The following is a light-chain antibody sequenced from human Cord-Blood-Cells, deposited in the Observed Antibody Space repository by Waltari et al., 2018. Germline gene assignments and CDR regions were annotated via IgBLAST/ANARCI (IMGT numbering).Light chain of an antibody. CDR3: SSYTSSSTYV. Sequence: QSALTQPASVSGSPGQSLTISCTGTSSDVGGYNCVSWYPQHPGKAPKLMIYDVSKRPSGVSNRFSGSKSGNTASLTISGLQAEDEADYYCSSYTSSSTYVFGTGTKVTVL. CDR2: DVS. V-gene: IGLV2-14*01. CDR1: SSDVGGYNC. J-gene: IGLJ1*01.